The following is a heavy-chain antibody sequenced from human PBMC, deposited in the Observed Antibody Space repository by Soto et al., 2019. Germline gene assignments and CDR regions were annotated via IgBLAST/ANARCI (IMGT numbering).Heavy chain of an antibody. D-gene: IGHD1-1*01. CDR1: GFTFSSYW. CDR2: IHRDGSST. V-gene: IGHV3-74*01. J-gene: IGHJ5*02. CDR3: AREWKIVSLDP. Sequence: EVQLVESGGGLVQPGGSLRLSCAASGFTFSSYWMHWVRHVPGKGLVWVSRIHRDGSSTGYADSVKGRFTISRDNDNNTLYLQMNCLRAEDTAVYYCAREWKIVSLDPWGQGTLVTVSS.